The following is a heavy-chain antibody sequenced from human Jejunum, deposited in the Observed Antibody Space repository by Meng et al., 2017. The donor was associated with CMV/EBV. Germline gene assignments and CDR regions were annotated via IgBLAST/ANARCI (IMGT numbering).Heavy chain of an antibody. J-gene: IGHJ4*02. CDR2: ISGSGGST. V-gene: IGHV3-23*01. D-gene: IGHD2-15*01. CDR1: FRFSSDA. Sequence: FRFSSDAMSWVRQAPGKGLEWVSVISGSGGSTYYADSVKGRFTISRDNSKNTLYLQMNSLRAEDTAVYYCAKDSLCSGGSCYALDYWGQGTLVTVSS. CDR3: AKDSLCSGGSCYALDY.